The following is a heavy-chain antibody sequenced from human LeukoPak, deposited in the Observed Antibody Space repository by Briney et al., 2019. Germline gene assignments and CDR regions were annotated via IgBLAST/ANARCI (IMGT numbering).Heavy chain of an antibody. Sequence: PSETLSLTCTVSGGSISSYYWSWIRQPPGKGLEWIGYIYYSGSTNYNPSLKSRVTISVDTSKNQFSLKLSSVTAADTAVYYCARENYVWGSYRPGGFDYWGQGTLVTVSS. CDR3: ARENYVWGSYRPGGFDY. D-gene: IGHD3-16*02. V-gene: IGHV4-59*01. CDR2: IYYSGST. J-gene: IGHJ4*02. CDR1: GGSISSYY.